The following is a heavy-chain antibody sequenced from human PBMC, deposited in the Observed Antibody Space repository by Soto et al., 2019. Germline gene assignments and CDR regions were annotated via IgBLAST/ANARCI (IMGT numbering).Heavy chain of an antibody. J-gene: IGHJ4*02. CDR3: ARDLVAVSGGVYSSSSGGYFFDF. CDR2: ISNSGRTL. CDR1: GFPFSDYY. Sequence: QVQLVESGGGLVKPGGSLRLSCAASGFPFSDYYMSWIRQAPGKGLEWGSYISNSGRTLYYADSMKGRFTISRDNAKNSLYLQMNSLRSEDTAVYYCARDLVAVSGGVYSSSSGGYFFDFWGQGTLVTVSS. V-gene: IGHV3-11*01. D-gene: IGHD6-6*01.